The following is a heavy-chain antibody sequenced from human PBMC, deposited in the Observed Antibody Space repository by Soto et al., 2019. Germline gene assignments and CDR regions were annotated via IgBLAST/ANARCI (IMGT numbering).Heavy chain of an antibody. CDR2: ITWNSASI. J-gene: IGHJ3*02. Sequence: EVQLVESGGGLVQPGRSLRLSCSASGFTFDAYAMHWVRKAPGKGRECVSGITWNSASIGYAESVKGRFTISRDNAKNPLYLQMNSLRAEDTALYYCAKAQAALNGFDIWGQGTMVTVSS. CDR1: GFTFDAYA. CDR3: AKAQAALNGFDI. V-gene: IGHV3-9*01. D-gene: IGHD6-13*01.